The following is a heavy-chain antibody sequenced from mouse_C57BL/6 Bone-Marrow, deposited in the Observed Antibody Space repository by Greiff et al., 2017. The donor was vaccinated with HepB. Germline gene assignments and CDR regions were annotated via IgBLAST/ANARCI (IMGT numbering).Heavy chain of an antibody. J-gene: IGHJ3*01. V-gene: IGHV1-5*01. CDR2: IYPGNSDT. CDR3: TRRRDYYGSSTWFAY. CDR1: GYTFTSYW. D-gene: IGHD1-1*01. Sequence: VQLQQSGTVLARPGASVKMSCKTSGYTFTSYWMHWVKQRPGQGLEWIGAIYPGNSDTSYNQKFKGKAKLTAVTSASTAYMELSSLTNEDSAVYYCTRRRDYYGSSTWFAYWGQGTLVTVSA.